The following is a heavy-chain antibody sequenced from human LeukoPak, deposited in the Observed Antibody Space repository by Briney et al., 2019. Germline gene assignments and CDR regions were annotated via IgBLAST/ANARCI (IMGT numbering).Heavy chain of an antibody. D-gene: IGHD3-22*01. V-gene: IGHV1-18*01. CDR3: ARESAAGYYDSSGYYFSYFDS. CDR2: ISAYNGNT. CDR1: GYTFINHG. Sequence: VSVKVSCKASGYTFINHGINWVRQAPGQGLEWMGWISAYNGNTNYAQNLQGRVTMTTDTSTSTAYMELRSLRSDDTAVYYCARESAAGYYDSSGYYFSYFDSWGQGTLVTVSS. J-gene: IGHJ4*02.